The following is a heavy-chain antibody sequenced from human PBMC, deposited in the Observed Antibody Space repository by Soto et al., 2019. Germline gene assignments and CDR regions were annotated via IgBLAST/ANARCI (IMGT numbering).Heavy chain of an antibody. CDR3: ARDLASSGGREYWFDP. V-gene: IGHV1-18*01. CDR1: GYTFTSYG. D-gene: IGHD2-15*01. J-gene: IGHJ5*02. CDR2: ISAYNGNT. Sequence: QVQLVQSGAEVKKPGASVKVSCKASGYTFTSYGISWVRQAPGQGLEWTGWISAYNGNTNYAQKLQGRVTMTTDTSTSRAYMELRSLRSDKTAVYYCARDLASSGGREYWFDPWGQGTLVTVSS.